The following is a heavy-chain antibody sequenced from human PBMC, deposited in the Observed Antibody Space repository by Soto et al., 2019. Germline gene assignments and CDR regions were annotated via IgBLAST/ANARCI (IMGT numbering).Heavy chain of an antibody. CDR3: AREGGTQYSSGWYGH. CDR1: GGSISSSNW. D-gene: IGHD6-19*01. J-gene: IGHJ4*02. Sequence: QVQLQESGPGLVKPSGTLSLTCAVSGGSISSSNWWSWVRQPPGKGLEWIGEIYHSGSTNYNPSLKGRVTISVDKSKNQFPLKLSSVTAADTAVYYCAREGGTQYSSGWYGHWGQGTLVTVSS. CDR2: IYHSGST. V-gene: IGHV4-4*02.